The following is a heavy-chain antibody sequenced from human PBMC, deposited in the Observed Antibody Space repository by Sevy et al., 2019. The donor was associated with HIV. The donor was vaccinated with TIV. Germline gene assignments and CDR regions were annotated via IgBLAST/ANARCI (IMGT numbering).Heavy chain of an antibody. CDR3: AREEEDYVWGTSRDLTFFDY. V-gene: IGHV3-21*01. J-gene: IGHJ4*02. Sequence: LSLTCAVSGFTFSSYTMNWVRQAPGKGLEWVSSISSSSSYIYYADSVKGRFTISRDNAKNSLYLQMNSLRAEDTAVYYCAREEEDYVWGTSRDLTFFDYWGQGTLVTVSS. CDR2: ISSSSSYI. D-gene: IGHD3-16*02. CDR1: GFTFSSYT.